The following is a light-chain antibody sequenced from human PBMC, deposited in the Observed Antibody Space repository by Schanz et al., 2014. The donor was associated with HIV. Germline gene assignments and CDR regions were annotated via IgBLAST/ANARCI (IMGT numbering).Light chain of an antibody. CDR1: SSDVGDYNY. V-gene: IGLV2-8*01. CDR3: SSYTSSSTWV. CDR2: EVS. Sequence: QSALTQPPSASGSPGQSVTISCTGTSSDVGDYNYVSWYQQHPGKAPKLMIYEVSKRPSGVPDRLSGSKSGNTASLTISGLQAEDEADYYCSSYTSSSTWVFGGGTKLTVL. J-gene: IGLJ3*02.